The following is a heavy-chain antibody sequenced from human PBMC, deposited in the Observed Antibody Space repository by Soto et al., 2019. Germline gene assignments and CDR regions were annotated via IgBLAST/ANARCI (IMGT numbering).Heavy chain of an antibody. CDR2: ISCDGSNK. V-gene: IGHV3-30-3*01. CDR3: ARDYYRFNSGYGFSMDV. D-gene: IGHD5-12*01. CDR1: GFTFSKYA. Sequence: GGSLRLSCAASGFTFSKYAMTWARQAPGKGLEWVAVISCDGSNKYYADSVKGRFTISRDNSKNTLYLQMNSLRAEDTAVYYCARDYYRFNSGYGFSMDVWGQGTTVTVSS. J-gene: IGHJ6*02.